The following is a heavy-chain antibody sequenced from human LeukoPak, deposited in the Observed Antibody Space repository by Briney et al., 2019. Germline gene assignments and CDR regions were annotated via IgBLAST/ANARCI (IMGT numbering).Heavy chain of an antibody. D-gene: IGHD3-10*01. CDR1: GFTFSNYW. CDR2: INRDGSTT. Sequence: GGSLRLSCAASGFTFSNYWVHWVRQAPGKGLVWVSRINRDGSTTNYADSVKGRFTVSRDNAKNTPNLQMNSLRAEDTAVYYCARDRKSGESSEIDFWGQGTLVTVSS. J-gene: IGHJ4*02. V-gene: IGHV3-74*01. CDR3: ARDRKSGESSEIDF.